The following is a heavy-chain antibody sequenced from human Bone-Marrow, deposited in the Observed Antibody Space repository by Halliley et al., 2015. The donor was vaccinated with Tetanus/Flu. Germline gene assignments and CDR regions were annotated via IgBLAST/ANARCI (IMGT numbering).Heavy chain of an antibody. CDR3: ARSTYGAAVAFDY. V-gene: IGHV4-59*01. CDR2: ISTSGNT. CDR1: GGSISSRY. Sequence: TLSLTCTVSGGSISSRYWSWVRQPPGQGLEWIGYISTSGNTNFKPALKSRVSISLDTSKSQISLTLSSVTAAGTAVYYCARSTYGAAVAFDYWGQGTLVTVSS. D-gene: IGHD6-19*01. J-gene: IGHJ4*02.